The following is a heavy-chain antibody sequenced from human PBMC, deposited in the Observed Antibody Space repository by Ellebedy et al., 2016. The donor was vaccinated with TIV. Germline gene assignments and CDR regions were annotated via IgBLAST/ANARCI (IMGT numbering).Heavy chain of an antibody. CDR1: GFTFSTYS. J-gene: IGHJ4*02. CDR2: ISNTGSRT. D-gene: IGHD5-18*01. CDR3: AKDRTPGDGYWVFDF. V-gene: IGHV3-23*01. Sequence: GESLKISCVASGFTFSTYSMTWVRQAPGKGLEWVSTISNTGSRTYYADSVEGRFIISRDNSKKTLYLQMNSLRAEDTAVYYCAKDRTPGDGYWVFDFWGQGTLVTVST.